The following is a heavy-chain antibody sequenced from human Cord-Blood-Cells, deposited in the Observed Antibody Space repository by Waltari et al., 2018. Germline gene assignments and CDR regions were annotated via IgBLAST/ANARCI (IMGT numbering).Heavy chain of an antibody. D-gene: IGHD6-13*01. V-gene: IGHV4-34*01. J-gene: IGHJ4*02. Sequence: QVQLQQWGAGLLKPSETLSLTCAVYGGSFSGYYWCWIRQPPGKGLEWIGEINHSGSTNYNPSLKSRVTISVDTSKNQFSLKLSSVTAAYTAVYYCARGAAAGTHDYWGQGTLVTVSS. CDR3: ARGAAAGTHDY. CDR1: GGSFSGYY. CDR2: INHSGST.